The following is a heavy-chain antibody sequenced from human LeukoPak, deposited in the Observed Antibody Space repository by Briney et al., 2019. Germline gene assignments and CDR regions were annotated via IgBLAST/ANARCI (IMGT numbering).Heavy chain of an antibody. Sequence: GGSLRLSCGASGFTFGSYEMNWVRQAPGKGLEWVSYISSRGTTIYYAGSVKGRFTIARDNAISSLYLQMNSLRAEDTAVYYCARSSGTSYYYIMDVWGQGTTVTVSS. D-gene: IGHD1-7*01. V-gene: IGHV3-48*03. CDR1: GFTFGSYE. CDR3: ARSSGTSYYYIMDV. J-gene: IGHJ6*02. CDR2: ISSRGTTI.